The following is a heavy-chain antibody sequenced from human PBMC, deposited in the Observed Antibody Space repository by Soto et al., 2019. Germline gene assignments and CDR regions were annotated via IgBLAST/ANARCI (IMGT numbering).Heavy chain of an antibody. V-gene: IGHV4-31*03. CDR2: IYYSGST. CDR3: ARGDYVWGSYRYFDY. Sequence: QVQLQESGPGLVKPSQTLSLTCTVSGGSISSGGYYWSWIRQHPGKGLEWIGYIYYSGSTYYNPSLKSRVTISVDTSKNQFALKLSSVNAADTAVYYCARGDYVWGSYRYFDYWGQGTLVTVSS. D-gene: IGHD3-16*02. J-gene: IGHJ4*02. CDR1: GGSISSGGYY.